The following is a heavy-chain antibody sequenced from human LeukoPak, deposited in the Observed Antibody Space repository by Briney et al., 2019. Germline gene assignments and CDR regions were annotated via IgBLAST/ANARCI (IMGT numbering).Heavy chain of an antibody. J-gene: IGHJ4*02. CDR1: GFSVSSNY. CDR2: IYNSGVT. Sequence: GGSLTLSCAASGFSVSSNYRSWVRQAPGKGLEWVSIIYNSGVTYYADSVKGRFTISRDTSKNMVYPQMNSLRGEDTAVYYCARGREYSSTPFDYWGQGTLVTVSS. CDR3: ARGREYSSTPFDY. V-gene: IGHV3-53*01. D-gene: IGHD2-2*01.